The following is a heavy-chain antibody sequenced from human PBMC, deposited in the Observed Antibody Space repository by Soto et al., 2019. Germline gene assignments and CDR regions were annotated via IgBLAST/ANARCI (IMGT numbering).Heavy chain of an antibody. V-gene: IGHV1-69*01. D-gene: IGHD5-12*01. CDR3: AKTTVATYILHGMDV. CDR1: GGSFNSNA. Sequence: QVQLVQSGAEVKKPGSSVKVSCKASGGSFNSNAFSWVRQAPGQGLEWLGGIIPIFTSANYAQKFQGRVTITADESSSTIYMELSRLTPEDTAVYYCAKTTVATYILHGMDVCGPGTTVTVSS. J-gene: IGHJ6*02. CDR2: IIPIFTSA.